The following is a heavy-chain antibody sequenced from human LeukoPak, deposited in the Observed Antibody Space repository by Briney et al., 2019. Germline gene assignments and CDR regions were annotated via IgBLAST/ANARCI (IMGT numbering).Heavy chain of an antibody. CDR1: GGSTSNYY. D-gene: IGHD1-26*01. V-gene: IGHV4-4*07. CDR2: IYTSGST. Sequence: PSETLSLTCTVSGGSTSNYYWSWIRQPAGEGLEWIGRIYTSGSTNYNPSLKSRVTMSVDTSKNQFSLNLNSVTAEDTAVYYCARGLWELHYFQHWGQGTLVTVSS. J-gene: IGHJ1*01. CDR3: ARGLWELHYFQH.